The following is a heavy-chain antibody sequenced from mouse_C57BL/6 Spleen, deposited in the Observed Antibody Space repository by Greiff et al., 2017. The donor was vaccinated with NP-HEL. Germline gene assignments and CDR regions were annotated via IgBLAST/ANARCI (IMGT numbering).Heavy chain of an antibody. CDR2: ISYDGSN. CDR1: GYSITSGYY. Sequence: ESGPGLVKPSQSLSLTCSVTGYSITSGYYWNWIRQFPGNKLEWMGYISYDGSNNYNPSLKNRISITRDTSKNQFFLKLNSVTTEDTATYYCARGDYYGSSSFAYWGQGTLVTVSA. CDR3: ARGDYYGSSSFAY. V-gene: IGHV3-6*01. D-gene: IGHD1-1*01. J-gene: IGHJ3*01.